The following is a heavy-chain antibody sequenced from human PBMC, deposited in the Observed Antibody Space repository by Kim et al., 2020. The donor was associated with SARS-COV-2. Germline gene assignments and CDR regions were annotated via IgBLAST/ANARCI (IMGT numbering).Heavy chain of an antibody. D-gene: IGHD3-3*01. CDR3: ARDSMGLPTFKDFLAI. CDR1: GHSFTGNY. V-gene: IGHV1-2*06. J-gene: IGHJ3*02. CDR2: ISLSSGAT. Sequence: ASVKVSCRTSGHSFTGNYIHWVRQVPGQGPEWMGRISLSSGATNYQQKFQGRVTMTRASSISTAYMEGRSLRSDDTAMYFCARDSMGLPTFKDFLAIWGQ.